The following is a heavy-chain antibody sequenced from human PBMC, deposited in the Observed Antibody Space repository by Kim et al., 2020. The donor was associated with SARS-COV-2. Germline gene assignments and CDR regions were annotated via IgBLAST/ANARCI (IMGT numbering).Heavy chain of an antibody. Sequence: SETPSLTCTVSGGSISSSSYYWGWIRQPPGKGLEWIGSIYYSGSTYYNPSLKSRVTISVDTSKNQFSLKLSSVTAADTAVYYCARDLSDPEYSTRNWFDPWGQGTLVTVSS. CDR1: GGSISSSSYY. D-gene: IGHD6-6*01. CDR2: IYYSGST. J-gene: IGHJ5*02. V-gene: IGHV4-39*07. CDR3: ARDLSDPEYSTRNWFDP.